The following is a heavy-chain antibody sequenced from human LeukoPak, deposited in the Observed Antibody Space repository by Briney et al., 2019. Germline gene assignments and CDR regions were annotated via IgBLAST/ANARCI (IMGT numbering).Heavy chain of an antibody. CDR2: VSAYNGNT. Sequence: GASVKVSCKASGYTFTSYGISWVRQAPGQGLEWMGWVSAYNGNTNYAQKLQGRVTVTTDTSTSTAYMELRSLRSDDTAVYYCARGPYGSGSYVLGYFDYWGQGTLVTVSS. CDR3: ARGPYGSGSYVLGYFDY. J-gene: IGHJ4*02. D-gene: IGHD3-10*01. CDR1: GYTFTSYG. V-gene: IGHV1-18*01.